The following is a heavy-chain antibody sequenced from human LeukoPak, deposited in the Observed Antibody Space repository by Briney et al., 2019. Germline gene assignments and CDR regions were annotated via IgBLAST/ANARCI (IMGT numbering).Heavy chain of an antibody. CDR3: ARGRTPNYDFWSGSYRGWYFDY. J-gene: IGHJ4*02. Sequence: PSETLSLTCAVSGYSISSGYYWDWIRQPPGKGLEWIGEINHSGSTNYNPSLKSRVTISVDTSKNQFSLKLSSVTAADTAVYYCARGRTPNYDFWSGSYRGWYFDYWGQGTLVTVSS. CDR1: GYSISSGYY. CDR2: INHSGST. V-gene: IGHV4-38-2*01. D-gene: IGHD3-3*01.